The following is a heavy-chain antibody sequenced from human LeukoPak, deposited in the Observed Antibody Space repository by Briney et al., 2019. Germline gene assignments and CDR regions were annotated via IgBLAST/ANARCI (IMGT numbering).Heavy chain of an antibody. V-gene: IGHV4-59*01. CDR3: ARRRDAYNLFDF. CDR1: GGSISSYY. J-gene: IGHJ4*02. D-gene: IGHD5-24*01. Sequence: SETLSLTCTVSGGSISSYYWSWIRQPPGKGLEWIGYIHYSGSTNYNPSLKSRVTISVDTSKNQFSLNVSSVTAADTALYYCARRRDAYNLFDFWGQGTLVTVSS. CDR2: IHYSGST.